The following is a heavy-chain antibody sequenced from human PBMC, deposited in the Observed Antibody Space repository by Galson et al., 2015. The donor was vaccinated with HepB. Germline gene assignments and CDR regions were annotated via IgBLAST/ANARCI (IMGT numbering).Heavy chain of an antibody. J-gene: IGHJ6*02. D-gene: IGHD3-3*01. CDR2: ITPFKGDT. Sequence: SVKVSCKASGHTFTYGYLHWVRQAPGQALEWMGWITPFKGDTNYARKFQGRVTITWDTSINTAYMELSSLRSEDRAVYYCGGGGATYDFWNGYYGRTPYYGMDVWGQGTTVTVSS. CDR3: GGGGATYDFWNGYYGRTPYYGMDV. V-gene: IGHV1-45*01. CDR1: GHTFTYGY.